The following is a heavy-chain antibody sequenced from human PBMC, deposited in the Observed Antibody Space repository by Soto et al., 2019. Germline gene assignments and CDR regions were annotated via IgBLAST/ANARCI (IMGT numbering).Heavy chain of an antibody. D-gene: IGHD1-1*01. Sequence: LEILSLTCAVYGGSFSGYYWSWIRQPPGKGLEWIGEINHSGSTNYNPSLKSRVTISVDTSKNQFSLKLSSVTAADTAVYYCARETAYTYSFDIWGQGALVTVSS. J-gene: IGHJ4*02. CDR3: ARETAYTYSFDI. CDR2: INHSGST. CDR1: GGSFSGYY. V-gene: IGHV4-34*01.